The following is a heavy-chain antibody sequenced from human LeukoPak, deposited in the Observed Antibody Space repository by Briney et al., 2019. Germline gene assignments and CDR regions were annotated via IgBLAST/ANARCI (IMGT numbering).Heavy chain of an antibody. CDR1: GGSFSGYY. CDR3: ATDYDILTGPPGFDY. D-gene: IGHD3-9*01. J-gene: IGHJ4*02. V-gene: IGHV4-34*01. Sequence: SETLSLTCAVYGGSFSGYYWSWIRQPPGKGLERIGEINHSGSTNYDPSLKSRVTISVDTSKNQFSLKLSSVTAADTAVYYCATDYDILTGPPGFDYWGQGTLVTVSS. CDR2: INHSGST.